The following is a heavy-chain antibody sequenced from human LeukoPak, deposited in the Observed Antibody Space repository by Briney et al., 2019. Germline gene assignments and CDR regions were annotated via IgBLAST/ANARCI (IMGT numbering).Heavy chain of an antibody. D-gene: IGHD3-9*01. J-gene: IGHJ5*02. CDR1: GGSISSGDYY. CDR3: ARIAADILTGYLYNWFDP. V-gene: IGHV4-30-4*08. CDR2: IYYSGST. Sequence: NTSQTLSLTCTVSGGSISSGDYYWSWIRQPPGKGLEWIGYIYYSGSTYYNPSLKSRVTISVDTSKNQFSLKLSSVTAADTAVYYCARIAADILTGYLYNWFDPWGQGTLVTVSS.